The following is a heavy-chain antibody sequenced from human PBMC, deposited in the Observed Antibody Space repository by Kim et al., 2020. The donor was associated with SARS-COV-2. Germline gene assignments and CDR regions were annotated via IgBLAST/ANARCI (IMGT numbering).Heavy chain of an antibody. D-gene: IGHD4-4*01. V-gene: IGHV3-48*03. CDR2: ISSSGSTI. J-gene: IGHJ4*02. Sequence: GASLRLSCAASGFTFSSYEMNWVRQAPGKGLEWVSYISSSGSTIYYADSVKGRFTISRDNAKNSLYLQMNSLRAEDTAVYYCARDADRDGYSYFDYWGQGTLVTVSS. CDR1: GFTFSSYE. CDR3: ARDADRDGYSYFDY.